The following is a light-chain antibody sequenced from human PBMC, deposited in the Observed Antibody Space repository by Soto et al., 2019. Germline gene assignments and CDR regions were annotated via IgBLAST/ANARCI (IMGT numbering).Light chain of an antibody. Sequence: VMTQSPATLSVSPGERATFSCRASHSVTTNLAWYQQTPGQAPRLLIYGASTRATGIPARFSGSGSGTEFILTITSLQSEDVAVYYCQQYNNWPGTFGQGTRVEIK. V-gene: IGKV3-15*01. CDR3: QQYNNWPGT. CDR1: HSVTTN. CDR2: GAS. J-gene: IGKJ1*01.